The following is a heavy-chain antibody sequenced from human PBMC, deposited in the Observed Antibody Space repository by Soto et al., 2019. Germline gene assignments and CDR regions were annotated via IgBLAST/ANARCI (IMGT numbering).Heavy chain of an antibody. CDR3: PRYPAMATMT. Sequence: PWESXSLSCASSGVTFMDYYRRWMGQAPGKGLEWVSYISSSGSTIYYADSVKGRFTISRDNAKNSLYLQMKSLRDEDKAVYYCPRYPAMATMTWGQGTLVTVSS. V-gene: IGHV3-11*01. CDR2: ISSSGSTI. J-gene: IGHJ5*02. CDR1: GVTFMDYY. D-gene: IGHD5-12*01.